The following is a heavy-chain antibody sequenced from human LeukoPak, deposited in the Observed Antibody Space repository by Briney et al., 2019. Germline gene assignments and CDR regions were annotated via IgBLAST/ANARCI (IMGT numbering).Heavy chain of an antibody. V-gene: IGHV3-15*01. J-gene: IGHJ4*02. CDR1: GFTFSDAW. D-gene: IGHD6-13*01. Sequence: PGGSLRLSCVASGFTFSDAWMSWVRQAPGKGLEWVGRIKSKTDGGTTDYAAPVKGRFTISRDDSKNTLYLQMNSLKTEDTAVYYCTTDSPGPYSSSWSDYWGQGTLVTVSS. CDR2: IKSKTDGGTT. CDR3: TTDSPGPYSSSWSDY.